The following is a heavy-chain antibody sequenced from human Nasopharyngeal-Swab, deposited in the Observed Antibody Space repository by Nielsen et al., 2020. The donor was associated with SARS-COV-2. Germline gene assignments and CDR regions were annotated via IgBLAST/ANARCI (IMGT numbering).Heavy chain of an antibody. D-gene: IGHD1-26*01. CDR1: GFAFTDYS. CDR2: ITSSSSTR. Sequence: GGSQRLSCAASGFAFTDYSMDWVRQARGKGLEWVSYITSSSSTRYYADSVKGRFTVSRDNAKNSLYLQMSSLRDEDTAVYYCVREFEATGATYLDYWGLGTLVTVSS. V-gene: IGHV3-48*02. CDR3: VREFEATGATYLDY. J-gene: IGHJ4*02.